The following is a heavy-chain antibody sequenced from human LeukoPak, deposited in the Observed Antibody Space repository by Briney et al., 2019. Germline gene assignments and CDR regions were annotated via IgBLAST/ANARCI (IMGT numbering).Heavy chain of an antibody. D-gene: IGHD3-9*01. CDR2: MNPNSGNT. CDR3: ARGAVLRYFDWFRQRKYFQH. CDR1: VYTFTSYD. Sequence: RASVKVSCKASVYTFTSYDINWVRQATGQGLEWMGWMNPNSGNTGYAQKFQGRVTMTRNTSISTAYMELSSLRSEDTAVYYCARGAVLRYFDWFRQRKYFQHWGQGTLVTVSS. V-gene: IGHV1-8*01. J-gene: IGHJ1*01.